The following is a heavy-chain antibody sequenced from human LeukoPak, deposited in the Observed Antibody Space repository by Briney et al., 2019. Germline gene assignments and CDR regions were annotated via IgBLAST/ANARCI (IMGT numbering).Heavy chain of an antibody. Sequence: SETLSLTCAVYGGSFSGYYWSWIRQPPGKGLEWIGEINYSGSAKYNPSLKSRVTISVDTSKNQFSLKLSSVTAADTAVYYCARDYGDYNYYYYMDVWGKGTTVTISS. V-gene: IGHV4-34*01. CDR2: INYSGSA. CDR1: GGSFSGYY. J-gene: IGHJ6*03. D-gene: IGHD4-17*01. CDR3: ARDYGDYNYYYYMDV.